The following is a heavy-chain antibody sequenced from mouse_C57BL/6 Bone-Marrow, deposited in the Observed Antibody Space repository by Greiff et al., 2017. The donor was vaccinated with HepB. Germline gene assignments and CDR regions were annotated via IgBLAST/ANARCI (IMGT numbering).Heavy chain of an antibody. CDR1: GYTFTSYD. J-gene: IGHJ1*03. D-gene: IGHD1-1*01. Sequence: QVQLQQSGPELVKPGASVKLTCKASGYTFTSYDINWVKQRPGQGLEWIGWSYPRDGSTKYNEKFKGKATLTVDTSSSTAYMELHSLTSEDSAVYFCARKGVYYYGSWYFDVWGTGTTVTVSS. CDR2: SYPRDGST. V-gene: IGHV1-85*01. CDR3: ARKGVYYYGSWYFDV.